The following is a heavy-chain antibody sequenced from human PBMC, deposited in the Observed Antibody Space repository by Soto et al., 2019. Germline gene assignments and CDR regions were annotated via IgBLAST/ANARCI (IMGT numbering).Heavy chain of an antibody. CDR3: ARAPDIVVVVAATGLGYYFDY. CDR1: GGSFSGYY. J-gene: IGHJ4*02. Sequence: SETLSLTCAVSGGSFSGYYWSWIRQPPGKGLEWIGEINHSGSTNYNPSLKSRVTISVDTSKNQFSLKLSSVTAADTAVYYCARAPDIVVVVAATGLGYYFDYWGQGTLVTVSS. V-gene: IGHV4-34*01. CDR2: INHSGST. D-gene: IGHD2-15*01.